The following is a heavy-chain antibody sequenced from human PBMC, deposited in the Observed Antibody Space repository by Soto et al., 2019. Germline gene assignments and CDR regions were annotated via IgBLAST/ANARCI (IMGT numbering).Heavy chain of an antibody. CDR3: AKGAGLLLWFGEGWFDP. V-gene: IGHV3-23*01. CDR1: GFTFSSYA. Sequence: EVQLLEAGGGLVQPGGSLRLSCAASGFTFSSYAMSWVRQAPGKGLEWVSAISGSGGSTYYADSVKGRFTISRDNSKNTLYLQMNSLRADDTVVYYCAKGAGLLLWFGEGWFDPWGQGTLVTVSS. J-gene: IGHJ5*02. CDR2: ISGSGGST. D-gene: IGHD3-10*01.